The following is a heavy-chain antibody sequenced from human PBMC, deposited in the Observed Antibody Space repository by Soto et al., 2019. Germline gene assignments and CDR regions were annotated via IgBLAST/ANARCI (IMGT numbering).Heavy chain of an antibody. V-gene: IGHV1-18*01. D-gene: IGHD2-15*01. CDR1: GYIFSTHG. J-gene: IGHJ4*02. CDR3: ARVQIVVVVGGTPADY. CDR2: INPYNGKT. Sequence: QVQLEQSGAEVKKSGASLKVSCKSSGYIFSTHGINWVRQAPGQGLEWMGWINPYNGKTNYAQKFQGRVTMTTETSRKTAYMEQRSLRSDDTAVYYCARVQIVVVVGGTPADYWGQGTLVTVSS.